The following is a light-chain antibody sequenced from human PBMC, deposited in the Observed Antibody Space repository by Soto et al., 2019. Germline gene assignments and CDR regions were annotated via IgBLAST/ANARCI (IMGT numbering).Light chain of an antibody. Sequence: IVLTQSPDTLSFSPGERATLSCRASQSVGTRLAWYQHKTGQAPSLLMSGASSRATGIPDRFSGSGSETDFTLTISRLEPEDFAVYYCQQYGSLPRTFGQGTKV. V-gene: IGKV3-20*01. J-gene: IGKJ1*01. CDR2: GAS. CDR3: QQYGSLPRT. CDR1: QSVGTR.